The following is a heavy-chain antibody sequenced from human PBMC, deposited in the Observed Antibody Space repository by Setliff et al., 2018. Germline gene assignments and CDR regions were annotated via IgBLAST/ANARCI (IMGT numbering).Heavy chain of an antibody. V-gene: IGHV3-49*04. CDR2: IRSKAYGGTT. CDR1: GFTFSDAW. J-gene: IGHJ6*02. D-gene: IGHD3-10*01. CDR3: TSGYYGSGSAGYYGMDV. Sequence: GGSLRLSCAASGFTFSDAWMNWVRQAPGKGLEWVGFIRSKAYGGTTEYAASVKGRFTISRDDSRSIAYLQMNSLKTEDTAVYYCTSGYYGSGSAGYYGMDVWGQGTTVTVSS.